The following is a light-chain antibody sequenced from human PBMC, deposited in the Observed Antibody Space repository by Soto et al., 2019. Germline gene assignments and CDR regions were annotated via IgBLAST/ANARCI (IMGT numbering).Light chain of an antibody. CDR2: QVN. CDR1: SSDIGVFDF. V-gene: IGLV2-8*01. CDR3: SSFAGSNSPYV. J-gene: IGLJ1*01. Sequence: QSVLTQPPSASGSPGQSVTISCTGTSSDIGVFDFVSWYQQHPGKAPKVIIYQVNKRPSGVPDRFSGSKSGNTASLTVSGLRPEDEADYFCSSFAGSNSPYVFGTGTKVTVL.